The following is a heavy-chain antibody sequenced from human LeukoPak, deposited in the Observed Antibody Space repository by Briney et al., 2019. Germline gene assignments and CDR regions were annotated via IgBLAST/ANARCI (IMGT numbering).Heavy chain of an antibody. CDR3: AELGITMIGGV. J-gene: IGHJ6*04. CDR1: GFTFSSFE. D-gene: IGHD3-10*02. V-gene: IGHV3-48*03. CDR2: ISSSGSTI. Sequence: GGSLRLSCAASGFTFSSFEMNWVRQAPGKGLEWVSYISSSGSTIYYADSVKGRFTISRDNAKNSVYLQMNSLRAEDTAVYYCAELGITMIGGVWGKGTTVTISS.